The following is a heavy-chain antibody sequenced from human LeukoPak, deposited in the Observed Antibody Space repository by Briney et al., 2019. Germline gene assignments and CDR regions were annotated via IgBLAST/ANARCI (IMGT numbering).Heavy chain of an antibody. CDR3: ATDRLEIYSFHI. V-gene: IGHV1-24*01. CDR2: FEPEEGEHGET. Sequence: GASVKVPCRVSGYSLSDLSIHWVRHVGGKGLEWMGGFEPEEGEHGETIFAQNFEDRLTLTEDTAADTAYMELASLTSEDTAVYYCATDRLEIYSFHIWGQGTMVTVSS. J-gene: IGHJ3*02. D-gene: IGHD1-1*01. CDR1: GYSLSDLS.